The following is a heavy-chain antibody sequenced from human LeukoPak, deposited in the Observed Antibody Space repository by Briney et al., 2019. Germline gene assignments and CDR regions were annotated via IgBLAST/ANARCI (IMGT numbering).Heavy chain of an antibody. Sequence: ASVKVSCKASGYAFSAYYMHWVRQALGQGLEWMGWLNPQTGDTHFAQKFQGRVTFTRDTSISTAYMAMSRLRSDDTAVFYCARGSRYHDWLSPLDSWGQGTLVTVSS. CDR2: LNPQTGDT. J-gene: IGHJ4*02. D-gene: IGHD3-9*01. CDR1: GYAFSAYY. CDR3: ARGSRYHDWLSPLDS. V-gene: IGHV1-2*02.